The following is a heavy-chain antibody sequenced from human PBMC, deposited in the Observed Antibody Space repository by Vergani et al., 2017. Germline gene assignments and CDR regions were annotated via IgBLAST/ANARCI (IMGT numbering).Heavy chain of an antibody. CDR2: ISYDGSNK. D-gene: IGHD5-18*01. V-gene: IGHV3-30*18. CDR1: GFTFSSYA. Sequence: VQLVESGGGLVQPGGSLRLSCAASGFTFSSYAMSWVRQAPGKGLEWVAVISYDGSNKYYADSVKGRFTISRDNSKNTLYLQMNSLRAEDTAVYYCAKSRSWIQLWLPGYWGQGTLVTVSS. J-gene: IGHJ4*02. CDR3: AKSRSWIQLWLPGY.